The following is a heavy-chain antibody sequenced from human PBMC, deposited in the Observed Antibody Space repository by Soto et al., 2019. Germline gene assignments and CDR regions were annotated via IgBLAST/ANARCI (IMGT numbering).Heavy chain of an antibody. V-gene: IGHV1-18*01. Sequence: ASVKVSCKASGYTFTSYGISWVRQAPGQGLEWMGWISAYNGNTNYAQKLQGRVTMTTDTSTSTAYMELRSLRSDDTAVYYCARGKSLYDFWSGTFDPWGKGTLVTVSS. CDR2: ISAYNGNT. CDR3: ARGKSLYDFWSGTFDP. J-gene: IGHJ5*02. D-gene: IGHD3-3*01. CDR1: GYTFTSYG.